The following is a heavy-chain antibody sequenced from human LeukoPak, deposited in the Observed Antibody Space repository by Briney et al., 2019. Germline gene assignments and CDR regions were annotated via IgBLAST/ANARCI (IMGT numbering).Heavy chain of an antibody. CDR1: GYTFTDYY. CDR2: INPNSGGT. D-gene: IGHD6-19*01. Sequence: GASVKVSCKASGYTFTDYYMHWVRQAPGQGLEWMGWINPNSGGTNYAQKFQGRVTMTTDTSTSTAYMELRSLISDDTAVYYCARDQGYTSEWLDYWGQGTLVTVSS. V-gene: IGHV1-2*02. J-gene: IGHJ4*02. CDR3: ARDQGYTSEWLDY.